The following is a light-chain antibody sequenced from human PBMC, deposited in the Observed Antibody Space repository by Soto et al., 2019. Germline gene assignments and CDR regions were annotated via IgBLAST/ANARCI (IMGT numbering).Light chain of an antibody. CDR1: QSVSSSY. J-gene: IGKJ5*01. Sequence: EIVLTQSPGTLSLSPGERATLSCMASQSVSSSYLAWYQQKPGQAPRLLIYGASSRATGIPDRFSGSGSGTDFTLTISRLEPEDFAVYYCQQGVTFGQGTRLEIK. CDR3: QQGVT. CDR2: GAS. V-gene: IGKV3-20*01.